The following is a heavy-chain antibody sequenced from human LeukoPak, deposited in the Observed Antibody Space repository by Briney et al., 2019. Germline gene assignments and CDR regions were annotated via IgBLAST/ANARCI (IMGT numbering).Heavy chain of an antibody. Sequence: SETLSLTCTVSGSSISSYYWSWIRQPPGKGLEWIGYIYYSGSTNYNPSLKSRVTISVDTSKNQFSLKLSSVTAADTAVYYCARGDYYGSGSYYIGYWGQGTLVTVSS. J-gene: IGHJ4*02. V-gene: IGHV4-59*01. D-gene: IGHD3-10*01. CDR1: GSSISSYY. CDR3: ARGDYYGSGSYYIGY. CDR2: IYYSGST.